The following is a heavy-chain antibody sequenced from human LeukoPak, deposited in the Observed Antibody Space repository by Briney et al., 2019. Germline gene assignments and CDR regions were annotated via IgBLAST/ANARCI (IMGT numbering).Heavy chain of an antibody. CDR3: ANGSAVADLYFDY. J-gene: IGHJ4*02. Sequence: GGSLRLSCAASGFTFSTYAMSWVRQAPGKGLEWVSTITGSGDSTYYADSVKGRFAISRDNSKNSLYLQMNSLRAEDTAVYYCANGSAVADLYFDYWGQGTLVTVSS. CDR1: GFTFSTYA. V-gene: IGHV3-23*01. D-gene: IGHD6-19*01. CDR2: ITGSGDST.